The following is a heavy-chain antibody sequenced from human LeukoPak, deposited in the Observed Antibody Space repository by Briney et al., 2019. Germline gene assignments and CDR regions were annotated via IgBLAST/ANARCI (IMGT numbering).Heavy chain of an antibody. CDR3: ASPRTSYRYTFDY. J-gene: IGHJ4*02. Sequence: SETLSLTCAVSVASISNYYWSWIRQAPGKGLEWIGYISTSGSTNYNPSLKSRVSITLDTSNNRFSLNLNFVTAADTAVYFCASPRTSYRYTFDYWGPGALVTVSS. CDR2: ISTSGST. V-gene: IGHV4-4*09. CDR1: VASISNYY. D-gene: IGHD5-18*01.